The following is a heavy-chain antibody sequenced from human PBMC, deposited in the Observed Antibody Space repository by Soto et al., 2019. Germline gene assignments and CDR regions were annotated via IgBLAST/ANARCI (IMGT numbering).Heavy chain of an antibody. Sequence: QVQMVQSGAEVKKPGASIKVSCKPSGYTFNNYYIHWVRQAPGQGLEWMGIINPNGYTSTLSQKFQGRLTVTSDPSTSTVYMELGSLTSEDTAMYYCARDLHGAFTTMIYWGQGTLVTVSS. CDR3: ARDLHGAFTTMIY. J-gene: IGHJ4*02. D-gene: IGHD3-22*01. V-gene: IGHV1-46*02. CDR2: INPNGYTS. CDR1: GYTFNNYY.